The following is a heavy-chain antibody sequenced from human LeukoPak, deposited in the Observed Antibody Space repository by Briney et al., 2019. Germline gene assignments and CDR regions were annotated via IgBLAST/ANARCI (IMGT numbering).Heavy chain of an antibody. Sequence: PGASVKVSCKASGYTFTVYYMYWVRQAPGQGLEWMGRINPNSGDTDYAQNFQGRVTMTRDTSISTAYMELTNLGSDDTAVYYCARGYCSGGTCYLVENWFDPWGQGTLVTVSS. CDR2: INPNSGDT. J-gene: IGHJ5*02. D-gene: IGHD2-15*01. CDR3: ARGYCSGGTCYLVENWFDP. CDR1: GYTFTVYY. V-gene: IGHV1-2*06.